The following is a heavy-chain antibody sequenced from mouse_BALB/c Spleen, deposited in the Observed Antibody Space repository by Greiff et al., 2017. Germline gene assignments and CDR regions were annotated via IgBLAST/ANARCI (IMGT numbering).Heavy chain of an antibody. D-gene: IGHD1-1*01. CDR3: ASYGGYFDY. Sequence: ESGPGLVKPSQSLSLTCTVTGYSITSDYAWNWIRQFPGNKLEWMGYISYSGSTSYNPSLKSRISITRDTSKNQFFLQLNSVTTEDTATYYCASYGGYFDYWGQGTTLTVSS. V-gene: IGHV3-2*02. J-gene: IGHJ2*01. CDR1: GYSITSDYA. CDR2: ISYSGST.